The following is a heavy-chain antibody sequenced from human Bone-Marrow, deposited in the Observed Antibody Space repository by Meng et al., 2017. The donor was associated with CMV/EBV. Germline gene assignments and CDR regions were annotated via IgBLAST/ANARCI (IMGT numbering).Heavy chain of an antibody. CDR1: GVTFSSYS. D-gene: IGHD3-3*01. V-gene: IGHV3-21*01. CDR2: ISSSSSYI. CDR3: ASYDFGGYYFDY. Sequence: CAASGVTFSSYSMNWVRQAPGKGLEWVSSISSSSSYIYYADSVKGRFTISRDNAKNSLYLQMNSLRAEDTAVYYCASYDFGGYYFDYWGQGTLVTVSS. J-gene: IGHJ4*02.